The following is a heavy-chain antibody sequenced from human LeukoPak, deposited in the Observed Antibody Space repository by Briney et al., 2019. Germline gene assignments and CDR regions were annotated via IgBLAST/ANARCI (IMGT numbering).Heavy chain of an antibody. J-gene: IGHJ5*02. CDR2: IYPGASHI. V-gene: IGHV5-51*01. D-gene: IGHD1-1*01. CDR3: PRQQLEGRLGRWFAP. CDR1: GYSFTNYW. Sequence: GESLKISSKGSGYSFTNYWIGWVRPRSGEGLGWVGIIYPGASHIRYSPSSQGPVSSSDDKSISTAYLQWSSLKCSDTGMYYCPRQQLEGRLGRWFAPGGQGTLVTVSS.